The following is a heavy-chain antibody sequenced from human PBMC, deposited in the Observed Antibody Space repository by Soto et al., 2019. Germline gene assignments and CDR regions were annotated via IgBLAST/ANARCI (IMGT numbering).Heavy chain of an antibody. CDR1: GYTFTSYG. V-gene: IGHV1-18*01. Sequence: GASVKVSCKASGYTFTSYGISWVRQAPGQGLEWMGWISAYNGNTNYAQKLQGRVTMTTDTSTSTAYMELRSLRSDDTAVYYCARDYNSSGRGPYNWFDPWGQGTLVTVSS. J-gene: IGHJ5*02. CDR3: ARDYNSSGRGPYNWFDP. D-gene: IGHD6-25*01. CDR2: ISAYNGNT.